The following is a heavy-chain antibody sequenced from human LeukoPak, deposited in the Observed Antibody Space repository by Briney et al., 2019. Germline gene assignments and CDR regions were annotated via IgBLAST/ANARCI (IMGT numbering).Heavy chain of an antibody. V-gene: IGHV1-69*06. J-gene: IGHJ4*02. D-gene: IGHD6-13*01. CDR1: GYTFTGYY. CDR3: ARVAAAGIDY. CDR2: IIPIFGTA. Sequence: ASVKVSCKASGYTFTGYYMHWVRQAPGQGLEWMGGIIPIFGTANYAQKFQGRVTITADKSTSTAYMELSSLRSEDTAVYYCARVAAAGIDYWGQGTLVTVSS.